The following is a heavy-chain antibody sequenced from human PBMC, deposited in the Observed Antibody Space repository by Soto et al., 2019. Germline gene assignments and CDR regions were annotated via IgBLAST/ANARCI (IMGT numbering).Heavy chain of an antibody. Sequence: ASVKVSCKASGYTFTSYGISWVRQAPGQGLEWMGWINSYNGNTNYAQKLQGRVTMTTDTSTSTVYMELSSLRSEDTAVYYCARRYSGSSGYFDYWGQGTLVTVSS. CDR1: GYTFTSYG. D-gene: IGHD1-26*01. CDR3: ARRYSGSSGYFDY. J-gene: IGHJ4*02. V-gene: IGHV1-18*01. CDR2: INSYNGNT.